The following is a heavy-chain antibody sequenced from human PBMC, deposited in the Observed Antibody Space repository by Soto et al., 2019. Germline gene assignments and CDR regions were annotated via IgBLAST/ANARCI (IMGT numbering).Heavy chain of an antibody. CDR2: INAGNGNT. D-gene: IGHD6-19*01. V-gene: IGHV1-3*01. J-gene: IGHJ4*02. Sequence: QVQLVQSGAEVKKPGASVKVSCKASGYTFTSYAMHWVRQAPGQRLEWMGWINAGNGNTKYSQKFQGRVTITRDTSASTAYMALSSLRSEETNVYYWARELGGWTDYWGQGTLVTVSS. CDR3: ARELGGWTDY. CDR1: GYTFTSYA.